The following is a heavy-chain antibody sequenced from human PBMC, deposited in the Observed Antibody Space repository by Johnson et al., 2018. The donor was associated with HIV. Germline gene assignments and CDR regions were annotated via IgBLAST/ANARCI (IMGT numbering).Heavy chain of an antibody. V-gene: IGHV3-30*19. D-gene: IGHD2-2*01. CDR1: GFTFSSYG. J-gene: IGHJ3*02. CDR2: ISYDGSEK. Sequence: QMQLVESGGGVVQPGRSLRLSCTASGFTFSSYGMHWVRQAPGKGLEWVAVISYDGSEKYFADSVKGRFTISRDSSKNTLYLQMNSLRAEDTAVYYCAKDGAMAFDIWGQGTLVTVSS. CDR3: AKDGAMAFDI.